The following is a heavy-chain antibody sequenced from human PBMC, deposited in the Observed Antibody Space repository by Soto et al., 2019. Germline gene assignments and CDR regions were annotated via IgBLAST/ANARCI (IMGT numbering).Heavy chain of an antibody. CDR1: GFTFSSYA. CDR2: ISGSGGST. J-gene: IGHJ5*02. Sequence: GGSLRLSCAASGFTFSSYAMSWVRQAPGKGLEWVSAISGSGGSTYYADSVKGRFTISRDNSKNTLYLQMNSLRAEDTAVYYCAKDGNPVPYLTGYYRLGWFDPWGQGTLVTVSS. D-gene: IGHD3-9*01. V-gene: IGHV3-23*01. CDR3: AKDGNPVPYLTGYYRLGWFDP.